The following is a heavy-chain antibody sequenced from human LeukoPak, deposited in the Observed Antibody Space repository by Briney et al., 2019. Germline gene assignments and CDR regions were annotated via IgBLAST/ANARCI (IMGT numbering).Heavy chain of an antibody. CDR1: GYSISSGYY. Sequence: SETLSLTCAVSGYSISSGYYWGWIWQPPGKGLEWIGRIYHSVSTYYNPSLKSRVTISVDTSQNQFSLKLSSVTAADAAVYYCARHSRLWCGSYGMNCFDPWGQGTLVTVSS. V-gene: IGHV4-38-2*01. CDR3: ARHSRLWCGSYGMNCFDP. CDR2: IYHSVST. D-gene: IGHD3-10*01. J-gene: IGHJ5*02.